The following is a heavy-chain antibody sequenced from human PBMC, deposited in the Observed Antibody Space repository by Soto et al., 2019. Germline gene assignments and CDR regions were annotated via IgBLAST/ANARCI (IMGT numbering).Heavy chain of an antibody. V-gene: IGHV3-74*01. J-gene: IGHJ3*02. CDR2: IKTDGSDT. Sequence: EVQLVESGGGLVQPGGSLRLSCAASGFTFSSYWMHWVRQSPGKGLVWVSRIKTDGSDTHYADSAKGRFTISRDNAKNTLYLQMNSLRDKDTAVYYCARPRTSDWAYDIWGQGTMVIVSS. D-gene: IGHD3-9*01. CDR1: GFTFSSYW. CDR3: ARPRTSDWAYDI.